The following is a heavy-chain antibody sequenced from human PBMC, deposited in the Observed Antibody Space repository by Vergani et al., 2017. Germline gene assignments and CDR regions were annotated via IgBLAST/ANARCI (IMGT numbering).Heavy chain of an antibody. Sequence: QVQLVESGGGVVQPGGSLRLSCAASGFTFSSYGMHWVRQAPGKGLEWVAFIRYDGSNKYYADSVKGRFTITRDNSKNTLYLQMNSLRAEDTAVYYCAKDQERGWGSYYCGMDVWGQGTTVTVSS. CDR3: AKDQERGWGSYYCGMDV. CDR1: GFTFSSYG. V-gene: IGHV3-30*02. J-gene: IGHJ6*02. CDR2: IRYDGSNK. D-gene: IGHD3-16*01.